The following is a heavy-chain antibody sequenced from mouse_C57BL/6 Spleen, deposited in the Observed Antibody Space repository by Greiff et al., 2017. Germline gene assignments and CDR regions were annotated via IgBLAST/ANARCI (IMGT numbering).Heavy chain of an antibody. Sequence: VQLQQPGAELVKPGASVKLSCKASGYTFTSYWMQWVKQRPGQGLEWIGEIDPSDSYTNYNQKFKGKATLTVDTSSSTAYMQLSSLTSEDSAVYYCARSRGSSGYFAWFAYWGQGTLVTVSA. CDR3: ARSRGSSGYFAWFAY. J-gene: IGHJ3*01. CDR1: GYTFTSYW. CDR2: IDPSDSYT. V-gene: IGHV1-50*01. D-gene: IGHD3-2*02.